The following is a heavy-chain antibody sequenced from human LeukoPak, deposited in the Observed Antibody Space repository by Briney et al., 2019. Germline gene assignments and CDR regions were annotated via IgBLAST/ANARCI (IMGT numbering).Heavy chain of an antibody. Sequence: ASVKVSCKXSGYTFTSYYMHWVRQSPGQGLEWMGIINPSGGSTSYSQKFQGRVTMTRDTSTSTVYMELSSLRSEDTAVYYCSRENYGGNSAVGYWGQGTLVTVSS. CDR2: INPSGGST. CDR1: GYTFTSYY. J-gene: IGHJ4*02. D-gene: IGHD4-23*01. V-gene: IGHV1-46*03. CDR3: SRENYGGNSAVGY.